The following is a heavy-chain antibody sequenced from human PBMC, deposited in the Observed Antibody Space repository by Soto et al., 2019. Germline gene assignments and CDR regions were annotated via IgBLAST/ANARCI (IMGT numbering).Heavy chain of an antibody. CDR1: EFSFNNYA. Sequence: QVHLVESGGGVVRPGTSLRVSCSASEFSFNNYAVHWVRQAPGEGLEWVALISSDGNNKYYPGSVRGRFTISRDHSNNTVYLQMHSLRVDDTAVYYCATWTLPLSWNWLQSAAGKFDYWGQGTLVTVSS. J-gene: IGHJ4*02. V-gene: IGHV3-30-3*01. D-gene: IGHD5-12*01. CDR3: ATWTLPLSWNWLQSAAGKFDY. CDR2: ISSDGNNK.